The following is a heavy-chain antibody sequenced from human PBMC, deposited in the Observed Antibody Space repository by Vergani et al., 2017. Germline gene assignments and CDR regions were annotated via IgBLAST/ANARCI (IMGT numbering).Heavy chain of an antibody. CDR1: GGSFSGYY. CDR2: INHSGST. J-gene: IGHJ6*03. Sequence: QVQLQQWGAGLLKPSETLSLTCAVYGGSFSGYYWSWVRQPPGKGLEWIGEINHSGSTNYNPSLKSRVTISVDPSKNQFSLKLSSVTAADTAVYYCARAILGCYSSTRVYTTYSYYYYYMAVWGKGTTVTVSS. CDR3: ARAILGCYSSTRVYTTYSYYYYYMAV. V-gene: IGHV4-34*01. D-gene: IGHD2-2*01.